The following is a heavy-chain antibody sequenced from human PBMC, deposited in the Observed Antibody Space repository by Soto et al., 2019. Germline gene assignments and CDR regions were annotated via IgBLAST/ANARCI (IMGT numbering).Heavy chain of an antibody. CDR2: ISGSGGST. CDR3: AKDGMRNRDVPYDSYY. V-gene: IGHV3-23*01. Sequence: PGGSLRLSCAASGFTFSSYAMSWVRQAPGKGLEWVSAISGSGGSTYYADSVKGRFTISRDNSKNTLYLQMNSLRAEDTAVYYCAKDGMRNRDVPYDSYYWGQGTLVTVSS. D-gene: IGHD3-22*01. J-gene: IGHJ4*02. CDR1: GFTFSSYA.